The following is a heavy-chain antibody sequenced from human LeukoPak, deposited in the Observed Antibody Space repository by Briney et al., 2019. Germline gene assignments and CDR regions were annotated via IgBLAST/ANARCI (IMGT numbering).Heavy chain of an antibody. CDR2: VYYSGST. Sequence: SETLSLTCTVSGASISTYFWTWIRQPPGKGLEWIGYVYYSGSTNYNPSLKSRVTISLDTSKNQFSLKLSSVTAADTAVYYCARGLATNIFDYWGQGTLVTVSS. D-gene: IGHD5-24*01. V-gene: IGHV4-59*01. CDR3: ARGLATNIFDY. J-gene: IGHJ4*02. CDR1: GASISTYF.